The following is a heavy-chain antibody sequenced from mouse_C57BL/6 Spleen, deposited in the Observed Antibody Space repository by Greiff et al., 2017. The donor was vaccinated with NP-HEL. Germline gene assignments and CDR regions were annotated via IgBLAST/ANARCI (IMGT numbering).Heavy chain of an antibody. CDR2: ISNGGGST. J-gene: IGHJ3*01. CDR1: GFTFSDYY. D-gene: IGHD2-4*01. CDR3: ARWDYGAY. Sequence: EVKVVESGGGLVQPGGSLKLSCAASGFTFSDYYMYWVRQTPEKRLEWVAYISNGGGSTYYPDTVKGRFTISRDNAKNTLYLQMSRLKSEDTAMYYCARWDYGAYWGQGTLVTVSA. V-gene: IGHV5-12*01.